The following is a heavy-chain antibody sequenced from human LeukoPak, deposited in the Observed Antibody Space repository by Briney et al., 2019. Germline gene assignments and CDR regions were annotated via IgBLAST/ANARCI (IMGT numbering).Heavy chain of an antibody. J-gene: IGHJ6*03. CDR3: ARAFTQSDWLGNYYYYYYMDV. Sequence: ASVNVSCRASGYTFTGYYMHWVRQAPGQGLEWMGWINPNSGGTNYAQKFQGRVTMTRDTSISTAYMELSRLRSDDTAVYYCARAFTQSDWLGNYYYYYYMDVWGKGTTVTVSS. D-gene: IGHD3-9*01. CDR1: GYTFTGYY. V-gene: IGHV1-2*02. CDR2: INPNSGGT.